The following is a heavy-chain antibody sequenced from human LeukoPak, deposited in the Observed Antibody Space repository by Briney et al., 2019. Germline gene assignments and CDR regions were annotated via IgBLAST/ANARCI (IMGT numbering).Heavy chain of an antibody. CDR2: IFYSGST. CDR1: GFTFSHYG. CDR3: AKSNGYGLVDI. D-gene: IGHD3-10*01. V-gene: IGHV4-34*12. J-gene: IGHJ3*02. Sequence: GSLRLSCAASGFTFSHYGMTWIRQPPGKGLEWIGNIFYSGSTYYSPSLRSRVTISLDTSRNQFSLKLNSVTAADTAVYYCAKSNGYGLVDIWGQGTMVTVSS.